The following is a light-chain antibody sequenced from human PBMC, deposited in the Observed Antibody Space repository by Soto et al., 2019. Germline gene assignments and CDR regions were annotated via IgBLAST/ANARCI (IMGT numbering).Light chain of an antibody. CDR2: DAS. Sequence: EIVLTQSPATLSLSPGERATLSCRASQSVSSYLAWYQQKPGQAPRLLIYDASNRATGIPTRFSGSGSGTYFTLTISSLAPEDFSVYYFQQRRNWPPITFDQGTRLEIK. CDR1: QSVSSY. CDR3: QQRRNWPPIT. J-gene: IGKJ5*01. V-gene: IGKV3-11*01.